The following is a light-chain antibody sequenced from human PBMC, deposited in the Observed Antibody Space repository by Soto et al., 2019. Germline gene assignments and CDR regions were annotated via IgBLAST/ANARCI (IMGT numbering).Light chain of an antibody. J-gene: IGKJ1*01. Sequence: DIQMTQSPSTLSASTGDRVTITCRASESISTWLAWYQQKPGKAPKLLIYDASNLESGVPSRFSGSGSGTEFTLTISGLQPDDFATYYCQQYNHYSRTFGQGTKVDIK. CDR2: DAS. CDR3: QQYNHYSRT. V-gene: IGKV1-5*01. CDR1: ESISTW.